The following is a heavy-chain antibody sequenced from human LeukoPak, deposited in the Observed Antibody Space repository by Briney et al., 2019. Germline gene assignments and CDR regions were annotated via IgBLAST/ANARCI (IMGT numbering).Heavy chain of an antibody. CDR3: ARDATLNVLRYFDWLPHFDY. D-gene: IGHD3-9*01. Sequence: VASVKVSCKASGYTFTGYYMHWVRQAPGQGLEWMGWINPNSGGTNYAQKFQGWVTMTRDTSISTAYMELSRLRSDDTAVYYCARDATLNVLRYFDWLPHFDYWGQGTLVTVSS. CDR2: INPNSGGT. CDR1: GYTFTGYY. J-gene: IGHJ4*02. V-gene: IGHV1-2*04.